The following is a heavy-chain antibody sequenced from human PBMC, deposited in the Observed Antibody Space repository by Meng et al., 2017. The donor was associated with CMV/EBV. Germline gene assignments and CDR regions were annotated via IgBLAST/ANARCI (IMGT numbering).Heavy chain of an antibody. CDR1: GGTFSSYA. J-gene: IGHJ5*02. CDR3: ARDRYQLLVSVGRFNWFDP. D-gene: IGHD2-2*01. CDR2: IIPIFGTA. V-gene: IGHV1-69*05. Sequence: SVKVSCKASGGTFSSYAISWVRQAPGQGLEWMGGIIPIFGTANYTQKFQGRVTITTDESTSTAYMELSSLRSEDTAVYYCARDRYQLLVSVGRFNWFDPWGQGTLVTVSS.